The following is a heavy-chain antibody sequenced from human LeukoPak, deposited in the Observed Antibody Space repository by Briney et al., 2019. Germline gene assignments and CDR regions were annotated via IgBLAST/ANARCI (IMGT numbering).Heavy chain of an antibody. CDR3: AGGIYGSGSYQYYYYYYMDV. D-gene: IGHD3-10*01. Sequence: ASVKVSCKVSGYTLTELSMHWVRQAPGKGLEWMGGFDPEDGETIYAQKFQGRVTMTEDTSTDTAYMELSSLRSEDTAVYYCAGGIYGSGSYQYYYYYYMDVWGKGTTVTVSS. V-gene: IGHV1-24*01. CDR2: FDPEDGET. J-gene: IGHJ6*03. CDR1: GYTLTELS.